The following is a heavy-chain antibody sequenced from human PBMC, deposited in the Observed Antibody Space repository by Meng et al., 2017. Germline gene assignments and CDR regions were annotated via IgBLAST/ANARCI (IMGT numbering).Heavy chain of an antibody. D-gene: IGHD6-13*01. Sequence: QAVQAGGEVKKPGSSAKVVCMASGGTFSSYALSWVRQAPGRRLEWMGGIIPIFGTANYAQKFQGRVTITADESTSTAYMELSSLRSEDTAVYYCARDSDSSSWYDYFGYWGQGTLVTVSS. J-gene: IGHJ4*02. CDR1: GGTFSSYA. V-gene: IGHV1-69*01. CDR3: ARDSDSSSWYDYFGY. CDR2: IIPIFGTA.